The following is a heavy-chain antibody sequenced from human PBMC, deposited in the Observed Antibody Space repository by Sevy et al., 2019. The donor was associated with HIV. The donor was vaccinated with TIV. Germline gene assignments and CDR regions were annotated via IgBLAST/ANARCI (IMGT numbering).Heavy chain of an antibody. D-gene: IGHD6-19*01. CDR3: ARVSGWHLRYGLDV. CDR1: GFNFRSYD. V-gene: IGHV1-8*02. J-gene: IGHJ6*02. Sequence: ASVKVSCEASGFNFRSYDIYWVRQAPGQGLEWMGWMNTNTGNTCFAQKFQGRVTMTRNSSISTAYMELSNLRSEDTAVYYCARVSGWHLRYGLDVWGQGTTVTVSS. CDR2: MNTNTGNT.